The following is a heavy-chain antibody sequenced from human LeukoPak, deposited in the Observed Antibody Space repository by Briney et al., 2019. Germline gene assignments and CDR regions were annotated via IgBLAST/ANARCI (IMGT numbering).Heavy chain of an antibody. CDR1: GGTFSSSP. Sequence: GASVKVSCKASGGTFSSSPITWVRQAPGQGLEWMGRIIPMLAIANYAQKFQGRVTITADKSTRTAYMELISLRSEDTAVYYCAREYGNLTMVTNLDFWGQGTLVTVSS. CDR2: IIPMLAIA. CDR3: AREYGNLTMVTNLDF. D-gene: IGHD4-17*01. J-gene: IGHJ4*02. V-gene: IGHV1-69*04.